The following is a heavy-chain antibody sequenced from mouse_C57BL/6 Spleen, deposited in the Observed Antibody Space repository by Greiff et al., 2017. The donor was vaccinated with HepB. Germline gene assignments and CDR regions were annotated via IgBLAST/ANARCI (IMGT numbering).Heavy chain of an antibody. CDR3: ARAAQAQDY. CDR1: GYTFTDYH. CDR2: INPNNGGT. D-gene: IGHD3-2*02. J-gene: IGHJ2*01. Sequence: EVKLQQSGPELVKPGASVKISCKASGYTFTDYHMNWVKQSHGKSLEWIGDINPNNGGTSYNQKFKGKATLTVDKSSSTAYMELRSLTSEDSAVYYCARAAQAQDYWGQGTTLTVSS. V-gene: IGHV1-26*01.